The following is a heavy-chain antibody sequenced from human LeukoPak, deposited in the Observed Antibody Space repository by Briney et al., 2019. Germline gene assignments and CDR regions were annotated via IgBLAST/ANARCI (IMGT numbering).Heavy chain of an antibody. D-gene: IGHD1-26*01. CDR2: ISGSGGST. J-gene: IGHJ4*02. Sequence: PGGSLRLSCAASGFTFSSYAMSWVRQAPGKGLEWVSAISGSGGSTYYADSVKGRFTISRDNSKNTLYLQMNSLRAEDTAVYYCAKVVPAAHPWELDYFDYWSQGTLVTVSS. CDR1: GFTFSSYA. CDR3: AKVVPAAHPWELDYFDY. V-gene: IGHV3-23*01.